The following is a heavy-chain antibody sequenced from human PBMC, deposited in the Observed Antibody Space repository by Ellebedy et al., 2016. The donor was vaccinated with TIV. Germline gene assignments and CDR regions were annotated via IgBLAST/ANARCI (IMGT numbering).Heavy chain of an antibody. CDR1: GFTFSSYG. CDR2: ISYDGSDE. V-gene: IGHV3-33*05. J-gene: IGHJ4*02. Sequence: GESLKISXAASGFTFSSYGMHWVRQAPGKGLEWVALISYDGSDEYYADSVKGRFTISRDKSKSTLFLQINSLRAEDTAVYYCARDPSGYSFDYWGRGTLVTVSS. D-gene: IGHD5-12*01. CDR3: ARDPSGYSFDY.